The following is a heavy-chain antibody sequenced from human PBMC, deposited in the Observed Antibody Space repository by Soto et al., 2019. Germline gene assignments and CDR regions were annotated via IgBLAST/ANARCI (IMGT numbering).Heavy chain of an antibody. CDR3: ARPHYASGSYGAFDI. CDR1: GYSFTSYW. CDR2: IYPGDSDT. Sequence: PGESLKISCKGSGYSFTSYWIGWVRQMPGKGLEWMGIIYPGDSDTRYSPSFQGQVTISADKSISTAYLQWSSLKASDTAMYYCARPHYASGSYGAFDIWGQGTMVTFSS. J-gene: IGHJ3*02. V-gene: IGHV5-51*01. D-gene: IGHD3-10*01.